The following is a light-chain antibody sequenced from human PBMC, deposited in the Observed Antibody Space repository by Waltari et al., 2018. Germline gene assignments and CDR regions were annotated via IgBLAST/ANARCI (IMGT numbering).Light chain of an antibody. V-gene: IGKV3-20*01. Sequence: EIVLTQSPGTRSLSPGERATLSCRASQSVSSSYLAWYQQKPGQAPRVLIHGASNRATGIPDRFSGSGSGTDFTLTISRLEPEDFAVYYCQQYGSSPWTFGQGTKVEIK. J-gene: IGKJ1*01. CDR3: QQYGSSPWT. CDR2: GAS. CDR1: QSVSSSY.